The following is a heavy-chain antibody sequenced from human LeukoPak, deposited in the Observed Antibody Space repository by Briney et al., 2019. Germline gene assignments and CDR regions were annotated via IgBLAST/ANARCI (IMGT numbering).Heavy chain of an antibody. CDR1: GGSISSGGYY. V-gene: IGHV4-61*08. CDR3: ARLSYCSSTSCKNNWFDP. D-gene: IGHD2-2*01. CDR2: TYYSGSP. Sequence: SETLSLTCTVSGGSISSGGYYWSWIRQPPGKGLEWIAYTYYSGSPNYNPSLKSRITISVDTSKNQFSLKLSSVTAADTAVYYCARLSYCSSTSCKNNWFDPWGQGTLVTVSS. J-gene: IGHJ5*02.